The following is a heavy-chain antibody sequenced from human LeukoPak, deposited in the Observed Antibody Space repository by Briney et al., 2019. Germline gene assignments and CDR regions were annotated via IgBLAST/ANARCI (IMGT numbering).Heavy chain of an antibody. V-gene: IGHV3-48*03. CDR2: ISTTGTTI. J-gene: IGHJ4*02. CDR3: ARGFAPHDF. CDR1: GFTFSHYE. Sequence: GGSPRLSCAASGFTFSHYEMNWVRQAPGKGLEWVSYISTTGTTIFYADSVKGRFTISRDNAKNSLFLQMHSLRAEDTAVYYCARGFAPHDFWGQGTLVSVSS.